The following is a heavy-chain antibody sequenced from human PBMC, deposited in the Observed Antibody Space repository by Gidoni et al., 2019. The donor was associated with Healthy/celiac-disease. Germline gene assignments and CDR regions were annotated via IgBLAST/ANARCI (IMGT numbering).Heavy chain of an antibody. D-gene: IGHD2-2*01. CDR2: IYTSGST. CDR3: ARDSLVVPANWFDP. J-gene: IGHJ5*02. CDR1: GGSISSYY. V-gene: IGHV4-4*07. Sequence: QVQLQESGPGLVKPSETLSLTCTVSGGSISSYYWSWIRQPAGKGLEWIGRIYTSGSTNYNPSLKSRVTMSVDTSKNQFSLKLSSVTAADTAVYYCARDSLVVPANWFDPWGQGTLVTVSS.